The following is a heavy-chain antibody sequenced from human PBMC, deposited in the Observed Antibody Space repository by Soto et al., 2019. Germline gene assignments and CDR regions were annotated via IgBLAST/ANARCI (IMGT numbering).Heavy chain of an antibody. Sequence: EGSLRLSCAASGFTFSSYGMHWVRQAPGKGLEWVAVIWYDGSNKYYADSVKGRFTISRDNSKNTLYLQMNSLRAEDTAVYYCARLQYYYYGMDVWGQGTTVTVSS. CDR1: GFTFSSYG. D-gene: IGHD4-4*01. V-gene: IGHV3-33*01. J-gene: IGHJ6*02. CDR3: ARLQYYYYGMDV. CDR2: IWYDGSNK.